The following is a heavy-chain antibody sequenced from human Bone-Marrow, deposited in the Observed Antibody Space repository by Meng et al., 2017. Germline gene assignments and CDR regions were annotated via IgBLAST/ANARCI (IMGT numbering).Heavy chain of an antibody. CDR2: INPKSGDT. CDR1: GYNFPDYY. D-gene: IGHD6-25*01. CDR3: ARDEDISAAGKLFGDY. V-gene: IGHV1-2*06. Sequence: ASVKVSCKPSGYNFPDYYIHWVRRAPGQGLEWMGRINPKSGDTHYAQKFQARVTMTGDTSISPAYMELSGLGSDVTAMYYCARDEDISAAGKLFGDYWGQGTLVTVSS. J-gene: IGHJ4*02.